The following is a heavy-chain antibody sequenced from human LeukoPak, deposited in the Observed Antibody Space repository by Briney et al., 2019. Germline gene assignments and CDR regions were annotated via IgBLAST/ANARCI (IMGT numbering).Heavy chain of an antibody. J-gene: IGHJ3*02. V-gene: IGHV4-30-2*01. D-gene: IGHD3-16*02. CDR2: IYHSGST. CDR1: GGSISSGGYS. CDR3: AREGSSYDYVWGSYRPWAFDI. Sequence: PSQTLCLTCAVSGGSISSGGYSWSWIRQPPGKGLEWIGYIYHSGSTYYNPSLKSRVTISVDRSKNQFSLKLSSVTAADTAVYYCAREGSSYDYVWGSYRPWAFDIWGQGTMVTVSS.